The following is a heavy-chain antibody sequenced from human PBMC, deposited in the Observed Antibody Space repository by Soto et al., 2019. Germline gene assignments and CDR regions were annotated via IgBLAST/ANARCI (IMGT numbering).Heavy chain of an antibody. CDR2: VHDSGNT. V-gene: IGHV4-31*03. D-gene: IGHD3-22*01. CDR3: ARDHPVYSDISLY. J-gene: IGHJ1*01. Sequence: QVQLQESGPGLVKPSQTLSLTCSVSGGSISSGGYCWSWIRQHPGKGLEWIGYVHDSGNTYYNPSLKSRATLSVDKSKNQFFLNLSSVTAADTAVYYCARDHPVYSDISLYWGQGTLVTVSS. CDR1: GGSISSGGYC.